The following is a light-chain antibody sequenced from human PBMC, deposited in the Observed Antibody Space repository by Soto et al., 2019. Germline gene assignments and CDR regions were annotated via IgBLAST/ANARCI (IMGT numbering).Light chain of an antibody. CDR3: QQYGNSPVT. V-gene: IGKV3-20*01. Sequence: EIVLTQSPGTLSLSPGETGTLSCRASQSVSDFYLAWYQQKPGQAPRLLIYGASSRATGIPDRFSGSGSGTEFTLTISRLEPEDLAVYYCQQYGNSPVTFGQGTKVEIK. J-gene: IGKJ1*01. CDR1: QSVSDFY. CDR2: GAS.